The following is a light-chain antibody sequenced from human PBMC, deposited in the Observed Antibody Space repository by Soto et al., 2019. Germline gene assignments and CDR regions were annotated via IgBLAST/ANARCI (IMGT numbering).Light chain of an antibody. CDR2: GAS. Sequence: EIVMTQSPATLSVSPGERATLSCRASQSVSSNLAWFQQKPGQAPRLLIYGASTRATGIPARFSGSGSGTEFILTISSLCARSFADYVCRQFNNSPPWTFGQGTNVEIK. J-gene: IGKJ1*01. CDR3: RQFNNSPPWT. V-gene: IGKV3-15*01. CDR1: QSVSSN.